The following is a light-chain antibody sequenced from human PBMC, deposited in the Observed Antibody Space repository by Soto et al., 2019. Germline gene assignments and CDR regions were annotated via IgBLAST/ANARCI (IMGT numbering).Light chain of an antibody. CDR2: AAS. CDR1: QSISSY. V-gene: IGKV1-39*01. J-gene: IGKJ3*01. CDR3: QQSYNTPFT. Sequence: DIQMTQSPSSLSASVGDRVTITCRASQSISSYLNWYQQKPGKVPKLLIYAASNLQSGVPSRFSGSGSGTDFTLTISSLQPEDFATYYCQQSYNTPFTFSPGTKVDIK.